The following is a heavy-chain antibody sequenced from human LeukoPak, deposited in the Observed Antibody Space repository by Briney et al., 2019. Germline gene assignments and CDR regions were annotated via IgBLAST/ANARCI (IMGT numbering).Heavy chain of an antibody. V-gene: IGHV5-51*07. CDR2: IYPGDSDT. CDR1: GYSFTSYW. J-gene: IGHJ4*02. CDR3: ARLSEDYGSGSYSNYFDY. Sequence: GESLKISCKGSGYSFTSYWIGWVHQMPGKGLEWMGIIYPGDSDTRYSPSFQGQVTISADKSISTAYLQWSSLKASDTAMYYCARLSEDYGSGSYSNYFDYWGQGTLVTVSS. D-gene: IGHD3-10*01.